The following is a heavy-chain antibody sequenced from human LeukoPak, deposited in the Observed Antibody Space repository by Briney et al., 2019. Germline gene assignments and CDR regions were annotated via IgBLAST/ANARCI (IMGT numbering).Heavy chain of an antibody. CDR2: IYYSGST. D-gene: IGHD3-22*01. CDR3: ASPHYYDSSGYRY. Sequence: SETLSLTCTVSGGSISSSSYYWGWIRQPPGKGLEWIGSIYYSGSTYYNPSLKSRVTISVDTSKNQFSLKLSSVTAADTAVYYCASPHYYDSSGYRYWGQGTLVTVSS. CDR1: GGSISSSSYY. V-gene: IGHV4-39*01. J-gene: IGHJ4*02.